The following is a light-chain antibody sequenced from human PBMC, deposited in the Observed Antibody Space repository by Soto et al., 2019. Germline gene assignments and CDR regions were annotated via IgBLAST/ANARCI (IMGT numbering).Light chain of an antibody. J-gene: IGLJ2*01. Sequence: QSVVTQPPSASGAPGQWVTISCSGSRSNIGSHYISWYQHLPGTAPKLLIYGNSNRPSGVPDRFSGSKSGTSASLAITGLQAEDEADYYCQSYDSSLREVFGGGTKLTVL. CDR3: QSYDSSLREV. CDR2: GNS. CDR1: RSNIGSHY. V-gene: IGLV1-40*01.